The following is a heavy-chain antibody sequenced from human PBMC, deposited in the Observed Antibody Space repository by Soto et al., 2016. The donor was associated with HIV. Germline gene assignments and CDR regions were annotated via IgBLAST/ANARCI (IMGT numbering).Heavy chain of an antibody. J-gene: IGHJ4*02. V-gene: IGHV3-15*01. CDR1: ESNLNNAW. CDR3: TSDPGDGYPRGX. Sequence: EVQLVESGGDLVKPGGSLRLSCTVSESNLNNAWMNWVRVAPGEGLEWVGRIKSKSDGETTDYAAPVKGRFTISRDDSRNTVHLQMNGLKIDDTGIYYCTSDPGDGYPRGXWGQGT. CDR2: IKSKSDGETT. D-gene: IGHD2-21*01.